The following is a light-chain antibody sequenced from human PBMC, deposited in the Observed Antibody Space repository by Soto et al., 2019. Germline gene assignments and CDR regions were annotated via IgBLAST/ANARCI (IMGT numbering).Light chain of an antibody. CDR3: QQYYSYPLT. J-gene: IGKJ3*01. V-gene: IGKV1-8*01. CDR1: QGISSY. CDR2: AAS. Sequence: AIRMTQSPSSFSASTGDRVTITCRASQGISSYLSWYQQKPGKAPKLLIYAASTLQSGVPSRFSGSGSGADFTLTISCLQSEDFATYYLQQYYSYPLTFGPGTKVDIK.